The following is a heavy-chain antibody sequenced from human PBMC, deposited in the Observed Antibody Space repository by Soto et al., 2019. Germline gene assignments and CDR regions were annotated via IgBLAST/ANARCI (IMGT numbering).Heavy chain of an antibody. D-gene: IGHD2-15*01. CDR3: ARHLSHDIVYPRGGPTFYYYYHRDV. V-gene: IGHV4-59*08. CDR1: GGSISSYY. CDR2: IYYSGST. Sequence: SETLSLTCTVSGGSISSYYWSWIRQPPGKGLEWIGYIYYSGSTNYNPSLKSRVTISVDTSKSQFSLKLSSVTAADTAVYYCARHLSHDIVYPRGGPTFYYYYHRDVWGKGTTVTVSS. J-gene: IGHJ6*03.